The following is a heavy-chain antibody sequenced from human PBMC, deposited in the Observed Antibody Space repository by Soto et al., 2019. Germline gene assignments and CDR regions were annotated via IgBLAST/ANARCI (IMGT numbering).Heavy chain of an antibody. CDR1: RGSISIGDYY. CDR3: ARDVVVVPSAIRGSNYYYGMDV. J-gene: IGHJ6*02. Sequence: LSLTCTVPRGSISIGDYYLSWIRHPPGQVLEWIGYIYYSGSTYYNPSLKSRVTISVDTSKNQLSLKLSSVTAADTAVYYCARDVVVVPSAIRGSNYYYGMDVWGQGTTVTVS. V-gene: IGHV4-30-4*01. D-gene: IGHD2-2*02. CDR2: IYYSGST.